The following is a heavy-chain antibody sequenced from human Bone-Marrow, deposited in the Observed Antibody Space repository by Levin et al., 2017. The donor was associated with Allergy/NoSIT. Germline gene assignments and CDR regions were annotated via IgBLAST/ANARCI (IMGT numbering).Heavy chain of an antibody. CDR2: MYAGGSI. D-gene: IGHD2-2*01. CDR1: GFTVSDNY. J-gene: IGHJ3*02. Sequence: ASVKVSCAVSGFTVSDNYMSWLRQAPGKGLEWVSIMYAGGSIYYADSVKGRFTISRDNSKNTLSLQMNSLRVEDTAVYYCASVSRASWRAFDIWGQGTKVTVSS. V-gene: IGHV3-53*01. CDR3: ASVSRASWRAFDI.